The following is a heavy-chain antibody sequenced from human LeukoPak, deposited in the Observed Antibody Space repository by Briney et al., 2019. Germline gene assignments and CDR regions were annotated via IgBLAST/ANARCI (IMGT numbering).Heavy chain of an antibody. D-gene: IGHD3-10*01. CDR3: ARAEGGSSGGYHPPHAFDI. V-gene: IGHV3-7*03. CDR2: IKQDGSEK. CDR1: GFTFSSYW. Sequence: PGGSLRLSCAASGFTFSSYWMSWVRQAPGKGLEWVANIKQDGSEKYCVDSVKGRFTISRDNAKNSLYLQMNSLRAEDTAVYYCARAEGGSSGGYHPPHAFDIWGQGTMVTVSS. J-gene: IGHJ3*02.